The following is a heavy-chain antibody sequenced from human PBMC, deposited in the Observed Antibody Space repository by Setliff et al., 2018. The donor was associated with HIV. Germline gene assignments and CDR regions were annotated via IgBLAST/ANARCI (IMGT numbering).Heavy chain of an antibody. V-gene: IGHV4-31*03. Sequence: SETLSLTCTVSTGSISSGGYYWNWIRQHPGKGLEWIGYIHYSGSTYYNPSLKSRVTISVDTSKSLFSLKLSSVTAADTAVYYCARESRVVEGSAYWYFDLWGRGTLVTVSS. CDR3: ARESRVVEGSAYWYFDL. J-gene: IGHJ2*01. D-gene: IGHD2-15*01. CDR2: IHYSGST. CDR1: TGSISSGGYY.